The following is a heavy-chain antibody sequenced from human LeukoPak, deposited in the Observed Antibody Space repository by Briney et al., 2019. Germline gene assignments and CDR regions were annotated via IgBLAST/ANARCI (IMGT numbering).Heavy chain of an antibody. CDR3: ARGIRGTAMVKYYFDY. J-gene: IGHJ4*02. Sequence: ASVKVSCKASGDTLTSYDFNWVRQATGQGLEWMGWMDPNSGNTGYAQKFQGRVTMTRNTSISTAYMELSSLTSEDTAVYYCARGIRGTAMVKYYFDYWGQGTLVTVSS. D-gene: IGHD5-18*01. CDR2: MDPNSGNT. CDR1: GDTLTSYD. V-gene: IGHV1-8*01.